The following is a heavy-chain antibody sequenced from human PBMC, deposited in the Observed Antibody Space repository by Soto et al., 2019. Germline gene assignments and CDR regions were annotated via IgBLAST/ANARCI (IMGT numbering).Heavy chain of an antibody. CDR2: FDPEDGET. J-gene: IGHJ5*02. Sequence: GASVKVSCKVSGYTLTELSMHWVRQAPGKGLEWMGGFDPEDGETIYAQKFQGRVTMTEDTSTSTAYMELRSLRSDDTAVYYCARGGIVVVPAAIYWFDPWGQGTLVTVSS. V-gene: IGHV1-24*01. D-gene: IGHD2-2*01. CDR3: ARGGIVVVPAAIYWFDP. CDR1: GYTLTELS.